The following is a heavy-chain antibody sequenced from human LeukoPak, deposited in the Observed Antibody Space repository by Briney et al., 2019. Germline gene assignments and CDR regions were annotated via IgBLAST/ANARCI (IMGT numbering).Heavy chain of an antibody. CDR1: GFSLSTSGVG. J-gene: IGHJ4*02. CDR2: IYWDHDK. D-gene: IGHD3-10*01. Sequence: SGPTLVKPTQTLTLTCTFSGFSLSTSGVGVGWIRQPPGKALEWLALIYWDHDKRYSLSLKTRLTITKDTSQNQVVLTMTNMDPVDTATYYCARLYCYGSGSYFYFDYWGQGTLVTVSS. V-gene: IGHV2-5*02. CDR3: ARLYCYGSGSYFYFDY.